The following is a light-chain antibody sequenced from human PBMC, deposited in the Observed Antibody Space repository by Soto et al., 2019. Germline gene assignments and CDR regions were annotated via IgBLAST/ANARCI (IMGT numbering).Light chain of an antibody. V-gene: IGKV1-33*01. Sequence: DIQMTQSASSLSASVGDRVTITRQASQDISNYLNWYQQKPGKAPKLMSYDASNLETGVPSRFSGSGSGTDFTFTISSLKPEDIATYYCQQYDNLPLTFGQGTRLEIK. CDR3: QQYDNLPLT. CDR1: QDISNY. CDR2: DAS. J-gene: IGKJ5*01.